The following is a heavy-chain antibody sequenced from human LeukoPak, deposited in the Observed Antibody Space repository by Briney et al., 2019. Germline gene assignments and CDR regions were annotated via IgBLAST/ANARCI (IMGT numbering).Heavy chain of an antibody. V-gene: IGHV3-23*01. Sequence: GGSLRLSCAASGFTFSSYAMSWVRQAPGKGLEWVSSISGSGGNTFYADSVKGRFTISRDNSMNTVYLQLNSLRVEDTAVYYCVRDSGYCTTTSCYDAGGWFDPWGQGTLVTVSS. CDR3: VRDSGYCTTTSCYDAGGWFDP. J-gene: IGHJ5*02. CDR1: GFTFSSYA. CDR2: ISGSGGNT. D-gene: IGHD2-2*03.